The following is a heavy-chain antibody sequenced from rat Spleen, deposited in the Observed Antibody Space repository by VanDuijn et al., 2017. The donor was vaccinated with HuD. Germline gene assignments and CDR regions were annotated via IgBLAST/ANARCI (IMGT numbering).Heavy chain of an antibody. V-gene: IGHV5-31*01. CDR3: ARQRPFDY. J-gene: IGHJ2*01. CDR2: ITNASGRT. Sequence: EVQLVESGGGLVQPGRSLKLSCAASGFTFNNYWMTWIRQAPGKGLEWVASITNASGRTYYPDSVKGRFTISRDNAKSTLYLQMDSLRSEDTATYYCARQRPFDYWGQGVMVTVSS. CDR1: GFTFNNYW.